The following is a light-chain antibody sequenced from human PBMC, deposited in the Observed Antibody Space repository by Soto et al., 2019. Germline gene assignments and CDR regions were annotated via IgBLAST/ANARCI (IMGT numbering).Light chain of an antibody. Sequence: EIVLAQSPGTLSFSPGERTTPLWQASQRISNSYLAWYQQKPGQAPRLLIYGASSRATGIPERFSGSGSVTDFTLTISRLEPEDFAVYFCQQYGSSPRTFGQGTKVDIK. CDR1: QRISNSY. CDR3: QQYGSSPRT. V-gene: IGKV3-20*01. CDR2: GAS. J-gene: IGKJ1*01.